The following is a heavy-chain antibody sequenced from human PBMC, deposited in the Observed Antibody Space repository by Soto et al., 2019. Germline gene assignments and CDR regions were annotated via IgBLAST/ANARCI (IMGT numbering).Heavy chain of an antibody. CDR3: ARGGRWPPMAY. CDR1: GGSISSYY. D-gene: IGHD3-16*01. J-gene: IGHJ4*02. V-gene: IGHV4-59*01. Sequence: SETLSLTCTVSGGSISSYYWSWIRQSPGKGLEWIGYIYYSGSTDYNPSLKSRVTISVDTSKNQFSLKLSSVTAADTAVYYCARGGRWPPMAYWGQGTLVPVSS. CDR2: IYYSGST.